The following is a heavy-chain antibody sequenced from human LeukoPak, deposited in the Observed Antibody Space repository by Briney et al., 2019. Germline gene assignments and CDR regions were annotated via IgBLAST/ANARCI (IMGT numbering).Heavy chain of an antibody. Sequence: SVKVSCKTSGLNFISSAVQWVRQTRGQRLEWIGWIVGGTGNTNYAQKFQERVTITRDMSTSTVYMELSSLRSDDTAVYYCAADGYFYGSGSPQLNYYYYGVDVWGQGTTVTVSS. D-gene: IGHD3-10*01. CDR3: AADGYFYGSGSPQLNYYYYGVDV. CDR2: IVGGTGNT. V-gene: IGHV1-58*01. J-gene: IGHJ6*02. CDR1: GLNFISSA.